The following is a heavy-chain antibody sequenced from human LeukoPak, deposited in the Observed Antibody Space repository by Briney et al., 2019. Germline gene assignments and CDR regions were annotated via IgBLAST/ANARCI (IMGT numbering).Heavy chain of an antibody. D-gene: IGHD6-13*01. J-gene: IGHJ4*02. CDR3: ARGRVAAAGTDY. V-gene: IGHV4-34*01. Sequence: PSETLSLTCAVYGVSFSGYYRSWIRQPPGKGLEWIGEINHSGSTNYNPSLKSRVTISVDTSKNQFSLKLSSVTAADTAVYYCARGRVAAAGTDYWGQGTLVTVSS. CDR2: INHSGST. CDR1: GVSFSGYY.